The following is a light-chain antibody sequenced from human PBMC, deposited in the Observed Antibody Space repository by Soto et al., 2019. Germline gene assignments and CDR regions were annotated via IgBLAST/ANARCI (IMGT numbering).Light chain of an antibody. J-gene: IGLJ2*01. Sequence: QSVLTQPPSASGTPGQRVTISCSGSSSTIGSKTLNWYQQLPGSAPKLLIYTTNQRPSGVPDRFPGSKSGTSASLAISGLQSEDEADYYCAAWNDSLNGVVFGGGTQLTVL. V-gene: IGLV1-44*01. CDR3: AAWNDSLNGVV. CDR2: TTN. CDR1: SSTIGSKT.